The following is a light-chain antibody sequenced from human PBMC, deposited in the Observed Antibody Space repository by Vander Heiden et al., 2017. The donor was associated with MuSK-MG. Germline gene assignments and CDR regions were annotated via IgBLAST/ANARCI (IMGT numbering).Light chain of an antibody. Sequence: QSALTQPASVSGSPGQSIPISCTGTSSDVGSYNLVSWYQQHPGKAPKLMIYEVSKRPSGVSNRFSGSKSGNTASLTISGLQAEDEADYYCCSYAGSSTLVFGGGTKLTVL. CDR3: CSYAGSSTLV. J-gene: IGLJ2*01. CDR1: SSDVGSYNL. V-gene: IGLV2-23*02. CDR2: EVS.